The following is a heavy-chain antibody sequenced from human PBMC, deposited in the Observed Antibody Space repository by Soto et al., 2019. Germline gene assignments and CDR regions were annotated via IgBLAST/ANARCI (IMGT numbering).Heavy chain of an antibody. CDR2: IHYSGST. CDR1: GGSISSGGYY. V-gene: IGHV4-31*03. J-gene: IGHJ4*02. CDR3: ARQVSMSWDFDY. Sequence: QVQLQESGPGLVKPSQTLSLTCTVSGGSISSGGYYWSWIRQHPGKGLEWIGYIHYSGSTNYNPSLTSRVTISVDTSNNQFSLKLSSVTAADTAVYSCARQVSMSWDFDYWGQGTLVTVSS.